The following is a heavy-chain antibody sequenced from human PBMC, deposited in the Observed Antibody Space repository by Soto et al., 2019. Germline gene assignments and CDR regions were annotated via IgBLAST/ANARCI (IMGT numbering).Heavy chain of an antibody. V-gene: IGHV1-2*04. CDR2: INPNSGGT. D-gene: IGHD1-26*01. Sequence: QVQLVRSGAEVKKPGASVKVSCKASGYTFTGYYMHWVRQAPGQGLEWMGWINPNSGGTNYAQKFQGWVAMTGDTSISTAYMELSRLRSDDTAVYYCARGVQWEQQVWWFAPWGQGTLVTVSS. J-gene: IGHJ5*02. CDR1: GYTFTGYY. CDR3: ARGVQWEQQVWWFAP.